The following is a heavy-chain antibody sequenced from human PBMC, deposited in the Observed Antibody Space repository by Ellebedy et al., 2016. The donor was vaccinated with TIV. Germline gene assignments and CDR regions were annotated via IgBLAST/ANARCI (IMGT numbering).Heavy chain of an antibody. D-gene: IGHD3-16*01. J-gene: IGHJ4*02. V-gene: IGHV3-15*01. Sequence: GGSLRLSCAASGFTFSNAWMNWVRQAPGKGLEWVGRIKSKTDGGAADYAAPVKGRFTISRDDAKNTLYLQMNSLKTEDTAAYFCTTVDRNNYDSVWGQGTLVTVSS. CDR2: IKSKTDGGAA. CDR1: GFTFSNAW. CDR3: TTVDRNNYDSV.